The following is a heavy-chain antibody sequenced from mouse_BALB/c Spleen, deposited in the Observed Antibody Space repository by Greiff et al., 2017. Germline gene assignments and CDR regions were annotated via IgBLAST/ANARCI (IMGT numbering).Heavy chain of an antibody. Sequence: EVQLVESGGGLVKLGGSLKLSCAASGFTFSSYYMPWVRQTPEKRLELVAAINSNGGSTYYPDTVKGRFTISRDNAKNTLYLQMSSLKSEDTALYYCARHYYADYWGQGTTLTVSS. CDR2: INSNGGST. CDR3: ARHYYADY. J-gene: IGHJ2*01. CDR1: GFTFSSYY. V-gene: IGHV5-6-2*01.